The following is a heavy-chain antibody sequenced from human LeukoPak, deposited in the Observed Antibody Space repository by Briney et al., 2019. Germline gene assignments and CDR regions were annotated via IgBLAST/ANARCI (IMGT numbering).Heavy chain of an antibody. CDR2: IYYSGST. CDR3: ARSAATWGRYNWFDP. CDR1: GGSISSYY. D-gene: IGHD2-15*01. V-gene: IGHV4-59*08. J-gene: IGHJ5*02. Sequence: SSETLSLTCTVSGGSISSYYWSWIRQPPGKGLEWIGYIYYSGSTNYNPSLKSRVTISVDTSKNQFSLKLSSVTAADTAVYYCARSAATWGRYNWFDPWGQGTLVTVSS.